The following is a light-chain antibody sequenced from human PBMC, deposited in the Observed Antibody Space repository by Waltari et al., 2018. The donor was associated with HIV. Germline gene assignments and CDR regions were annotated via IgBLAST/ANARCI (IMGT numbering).Light chain of an antibody. CDR2: GNN. J-gene: IGLJ3*02. CDR3: NSRDSSGNHLGV. CDR1: SLRSYY. V-gene: IGLV3-19*01. Sequence: SSELTQDPAVSVALGQTVRITCQGESLRSYYASWYQQKPGQAPVRVIYGNNNRPSGIPDRFSGSSSGNTASLTIPGAQAEDEADYYCNSRDSSGNHLGVFGGGTKLTVL.